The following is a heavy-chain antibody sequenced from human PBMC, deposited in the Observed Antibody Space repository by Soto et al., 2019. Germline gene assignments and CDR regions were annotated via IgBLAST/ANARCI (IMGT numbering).Heavy chain of an antibody. CDR1: GATISTGDYY. CDR2: IYYSGST. Sequence: QVQLQESGPGLVKPSQTLSLTCIVSGATISTGDYYWSWFRQPPGKGLEWIGYIYYSGSTYYKPYLKSSLTISVDKSTNQISLKLSSVTAADTAVYYCARAFDDSSGYYGGLGYWGQGTLVTVSS. CDR3: ARAFDDSSGYYGGLGY. D-gene: IGHD3-22*01. V-gene: IGHV4-30-4*01. J-gene: IGHJ4*02.